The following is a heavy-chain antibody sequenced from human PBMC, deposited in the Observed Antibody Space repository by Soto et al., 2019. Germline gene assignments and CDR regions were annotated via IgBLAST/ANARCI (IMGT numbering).Heavy chain of an antibody. Sequence: TCAVSVPTISNSNWCRRLRQHPGMGLEWIVEIYHSGSTNYNPSLRSRVTISVDKSKNQFSLKVSSVTAADTAVFYCARLAGYCSGTNCYGYYGMDVWGQGT. J-gene: IGHJ6*02. CDR3: ARLAGYCSGTNCYGYYGMDV. CDR1: VPTISNSNW. D-gene: IGHD2-2*01. V-gene: IGHV4-4*02. CDR2: IYHSGST.